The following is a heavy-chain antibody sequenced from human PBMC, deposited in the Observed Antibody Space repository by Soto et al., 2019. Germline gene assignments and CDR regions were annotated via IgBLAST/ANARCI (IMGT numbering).Heavy chain of an antibody. Sequence: SETLSLTCTVSGGSISSSSYYWGWIRQPPGKGLEWIGSIYYSGSTYYNPSLKSRVTISVDTSKNQFSLKLSSVTAADTAVYYCVVGPPNYYGSGSYSWHYYYYMDVWGKGTTVTVSS. CDR2: IYYSGST. D-gene: IGHD3-10*01. CDR1: GGSISSSSYY. V-gene: IGHV4-39*01. CDR3: VVGPPNYYGSGSYSWHYYYYMDV. J-gene: IGHJ6*03.